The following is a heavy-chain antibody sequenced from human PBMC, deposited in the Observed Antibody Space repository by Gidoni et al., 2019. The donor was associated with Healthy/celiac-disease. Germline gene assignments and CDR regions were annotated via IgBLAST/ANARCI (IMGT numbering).Heavy chain of an antibody. D-gene: IGHD1-26*01. CDR2: INHSGST. V-gene: IGHV4-34*01. CDR3: ARVRGGSYFLDY. CDR1: GGSFSGYY. Sequence: QVQLQQWGAGLLKPSETLSLPCAVYGGSFSGYYWSWIRQPPGKGLEWIGEINHSGSTNYNPSLKSRVTISVDTSKNQFSLKLSSVTAADTAVYYCARVRGGSYFLDYWGQGTLVTVSS. J-gene: IGHJ4*02.